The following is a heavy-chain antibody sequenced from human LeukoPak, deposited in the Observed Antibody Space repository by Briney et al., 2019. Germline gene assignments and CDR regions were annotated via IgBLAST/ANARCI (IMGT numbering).Heavy chain of an antibody. CDR1: GGTFSSYA. D-gene: IGHD4-17*01. V-gene: IGHV1-69*04. CDR2: IIPILGIA. CDR3: ARGPPTVVTTYAFDI. J-gene: IGHJ3*02. Sequence: AASVKVSCKASGGTFSSYAISWVRQAPGQGLEWMGRIIPILGIANYAQKFQGRVTITADKSTSTAYMELSSLRSEDTAVYYCARGPPTVVTTYAFDIWGQGTMVTVSS.